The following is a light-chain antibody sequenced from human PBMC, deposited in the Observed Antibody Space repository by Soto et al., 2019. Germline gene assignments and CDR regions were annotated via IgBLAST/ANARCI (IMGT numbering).Light chain of an antibody. V-gene: IGKV3-15*01. CDR1: QSVGNN. J-gene: IGKJ4*01. CDR3: QQYRNWPLT. CDR2: GAS. Sequence: EIVMTQSPATLSVSPGERATLSCRANQSVGNNLAWYRQKSGQAPRLLIYGASTRATGIPARFSGSGSGTEFTLTIDSLQSDDFAVYLCQQYRNWPLTFGGGTKVEIK.